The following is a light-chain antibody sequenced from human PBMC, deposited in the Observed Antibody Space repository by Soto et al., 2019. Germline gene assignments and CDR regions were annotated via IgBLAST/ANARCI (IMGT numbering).Light chain of an antibody. CDR2: EVS. CDR1: TSDVGGYNY. J-gene: IGLJ2*01. Sequence: QSALTQPASVSASPGQSITISCTGTTSDVGGYNYVSWYQQHPGRAPQLMIYEVSNRPSGVSNRFSGTKSGNTASLTISGLPAEEADDYYCRSYSSSSTLVFGGGTKVTVL. V-gene: IGLV2-14*01. CDR3: RSYSSSSTLV.